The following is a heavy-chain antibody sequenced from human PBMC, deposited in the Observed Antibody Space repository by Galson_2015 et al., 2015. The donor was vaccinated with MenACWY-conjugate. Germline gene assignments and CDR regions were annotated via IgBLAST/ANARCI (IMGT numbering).Heavy chain of an antibody. J-gene: IGHJ4*02. D-gene: IGHD3-10*01. CDR3: AKDKIYFGSGSYLYYFDY. V-gene: IGHV3-30*02. CDR1: GFTFSAYG. Sequence: SLRLSCAPSGFTFSAYGMHWVRQAPGKGLEWLAFMRYDGSDGTYADSVKGRLIISRDDSRRTLSLQMNNLTTEDTAVYFCAKDKIYFGSGSYLYYFDYWGQGTLVTVSS. CDR2: MRYDGSDG.